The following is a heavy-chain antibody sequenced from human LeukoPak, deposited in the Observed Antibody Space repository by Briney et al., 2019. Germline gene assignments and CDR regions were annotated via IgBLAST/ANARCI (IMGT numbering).Heavy chain of an antibody. CDR3: ARLGDIAARHDAFDI. V-gene: IGHV5-51*01. J-gene: IGHJ3*02. CDR2: IYPGDSDT. Sequence: GESLKISCKGSGYSFTSYWIGWVRQMPGKGLEWKGIIYPGDSDTRYTPSFQGQVTISADKSIRTAYLQCSSLKASDTAMYYCARLGDIAARHDAFDIWGPGTLVTVSS. D-gene: IGHD6-6*01. CDR1: GYSFTSYW.